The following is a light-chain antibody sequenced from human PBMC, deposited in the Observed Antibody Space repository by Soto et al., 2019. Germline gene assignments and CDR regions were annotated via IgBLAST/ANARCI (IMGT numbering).Light chain of an antibody. J-gene: IGKJ1*01. CDR2: AAS. V-gene: IGKV1-27*01. CDR3: KKFTGARGT. Sequence: DIQMTQSPSSLSASIGDRVTITCRASQGISNYLAWYQQKPGKVPKLLIFAASTLQSGVPSRFSGSGSGTDFISPISSLNPEDVPTNTFKKFTGARGTFGQGTKWKSN. CDR1: QGISNY.